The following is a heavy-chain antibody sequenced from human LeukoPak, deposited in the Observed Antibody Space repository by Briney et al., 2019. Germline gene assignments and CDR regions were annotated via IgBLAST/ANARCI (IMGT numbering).Heavy chain of an antibody. CDR2: IRYDGSNI. D-gene: IGHD3-9*01. Sequence: TGGSLRLSCTASGFTFSTYGMHWVRQAPGKGLEWVAFIRYDGSNIYYADSVKGRFTISRDNSKNTLYLQTNSLRAEDTAVYYCAKDGHYDVLTGYPYFDYWGQGNLVTVSS. V-gene: IGHV3-30*02. J-gene: IGHJ4*02. CDR1: GFTFSTYG. CDR3: AKDGHYDVLTGYPYFDY.